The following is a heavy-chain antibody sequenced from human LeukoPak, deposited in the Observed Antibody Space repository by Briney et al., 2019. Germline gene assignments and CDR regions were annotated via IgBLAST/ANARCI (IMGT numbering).Heavy chain of an antibody. CDR3: TRAPHDWGSDL. D-gene: IGHD3-9*01. Sequence: SQTLSLTCAISGDSVSSATWNWIRQSPSRGLEWLGRTYYRSKWYIDYGASVKSRITISPDTSKNQFSLQLNSVTPDDTAVYYCTRAPHDWGSDLWGRGTLVTVSS. J-gene: IGHJ5*02. CDR1: GDSVSSAT. V-gene: IGHV6-1*01. CDR2: TYYRSKWYI.